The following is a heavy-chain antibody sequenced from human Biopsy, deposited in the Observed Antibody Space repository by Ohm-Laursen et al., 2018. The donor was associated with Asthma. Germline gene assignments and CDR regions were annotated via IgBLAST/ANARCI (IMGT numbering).Heavy chain of an antibody. CDR2: ISVYNGNT. D-gene: IGHD3-10*01. J-gene: IGHJ6*02. V-gene: IGHV1-18*01. CDR1: GYTFNSAG. Sequence: GSSVKVSCKTSGYTFNSAGITWVRQAPGQGLEWMGWISVYNGNTKVAQKLQDRVTMITGTSTSTAYMELRSLRSDDTAVYFRARAVDYSHYYGIDVWGQGTTVTVS. CDR3: ARAVDYSHYYGIDV.